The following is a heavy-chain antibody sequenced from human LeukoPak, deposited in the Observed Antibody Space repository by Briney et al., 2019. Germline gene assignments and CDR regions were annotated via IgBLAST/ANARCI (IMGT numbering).Heavy chain of an antibody. D-gene: IGHD3-22*01. CDR3: ARVRGYYDSSGPRDY. J-gene: IGHJ4*02. V-gene: IGHV1-18*01. CDR2: ISAYNGNT. CDR1: GYTFTSHG. Sequence: ASVKVSCKSSGYTFTSHGISWVRQAPGQGLEWMGWISAYNGNTNYAQKLQGRVTMTTDTSTSTAYMELRSLRSDDTAVYYCARVRGYYDSSGPRDYWGQGTLVTVSS.